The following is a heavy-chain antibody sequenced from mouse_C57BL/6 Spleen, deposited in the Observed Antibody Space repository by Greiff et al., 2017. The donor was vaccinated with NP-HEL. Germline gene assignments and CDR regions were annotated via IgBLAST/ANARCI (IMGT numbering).Heavy chain of an antibody. CDR2: INPSSGYT. CDR3: ARGGSNGYFDV. J-gene: IGHJ1*03. Sequence: VQVVESGAELARPGASVKMSCKASGYTFTSYTMHWVKQRPGQGLEWIGYINPSSGYTKYNQKFKDKATLTADKSSSTAYMQLSSLTSEDSAVYYCARGGSNGYFDVWGTGTTVTVSS. CDR1: GYTFTSYT. V-gene: IGHV1-4*01. D-gene: IGHD2-5*01.